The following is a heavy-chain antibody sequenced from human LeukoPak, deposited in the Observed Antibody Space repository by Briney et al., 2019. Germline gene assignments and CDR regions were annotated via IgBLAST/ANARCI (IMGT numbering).Heavy chain of an antibody. J-gene: IGHJ4*02. CDR1: GFTFDDYG. V-gene: IGHV3-20*04. Sequence: GGSLRLSCAASGFTFDDYGMSWVRHAPGKGLEWVAGINWNGGRTGYADSVKGRFTISRDNAKNSLYLQMNSLRAEDTALYYCARSGGYEGYYFDYWGQGTLVTVSS. CDR3: ARSGGYEGYYFDY. D-gene: IGHD5-12*01. CDR2: INWNGGRT.